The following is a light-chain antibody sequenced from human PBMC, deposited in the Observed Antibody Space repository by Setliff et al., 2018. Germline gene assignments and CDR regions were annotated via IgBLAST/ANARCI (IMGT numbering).Light chain of an antibody. CDR1: SSDVGGYNY. V-gene: IGLV2-14*03. J-gene: IGLJ2*01. CDR3: CSYGGDFTWV. CDR2: DVT. Sequence: QSALTQPASVSGSPGQSITISCTGTSSDVGGYNYVSWYQQHPGKAPKLMIYDVTKRPSGVSDRFSGSKSGDTASLTVSGLQADDEADYYCCSYGGDFTWVFGGGTKSPS.